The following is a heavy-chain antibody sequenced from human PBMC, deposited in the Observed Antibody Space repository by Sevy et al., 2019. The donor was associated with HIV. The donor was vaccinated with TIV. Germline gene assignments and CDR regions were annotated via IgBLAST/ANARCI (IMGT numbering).Heavy chain of an antibody. D-gene: IGHD3-22*01. Sequence: EGSLRLSCVASGFTFNDHYMDWVRQAPGKGLEWVGRSRNKANGYTTEYAASVKGRFTVSRDDSKNSVYLQMNSLKTEDTAVYYCARSDSSGYSSLDYWGQGTLVTVSS. CDR1: GFTFNDHY. J-gene: IGHJ4*02. V-gene: IGHV3-72*01. CDR3: ARSDSSGYSSLDY. CDR2: SRNKANGYTT.